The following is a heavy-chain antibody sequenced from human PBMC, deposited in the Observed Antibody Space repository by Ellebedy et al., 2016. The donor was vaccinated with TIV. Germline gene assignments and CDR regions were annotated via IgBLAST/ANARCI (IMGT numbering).Heavy chain of an antibody. CDR3: AKGRGGGSENRAHRHYCDS. Sequence: GESLKISCAASGFTFSSYAMSWVRQAPGKGLEWVSTISSTGSRTYYADSVEGRFIISRDNSKKTLYLQMNSLRAGDTAVYYCAKGRGGGSENRAHRHYCDSWGLGTLVTVSS. D-gene: IGHD3-10*01. J-gene: IGHJ4*02. V-gene: IGHV3-23*01. CDR1: GFTFSSYA. CDR2: ISSTGSRT.